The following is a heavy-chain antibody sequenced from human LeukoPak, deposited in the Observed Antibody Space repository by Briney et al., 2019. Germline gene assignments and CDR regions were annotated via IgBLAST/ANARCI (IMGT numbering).Heavy chain of an antibody. J-gene: IGHJ4*02. Sequence: ASVKVSCKASGYTFTGYYMHWVRQAPGQGPEWMGWINPNSGGTNYAQKLQGRVTMTTDTSTSTAYMELRSLRSDDTAVYYCARVSTYYDILTGYFYFDYWGQGTLVTVSS. CDR2: INPNSGGT. CDR1: GYTFTGYY. V-gene: IGHV1-2*02. D-gene: IGHD3-9*01. CDR3: ARVSTYYDILTGYFYFDY.